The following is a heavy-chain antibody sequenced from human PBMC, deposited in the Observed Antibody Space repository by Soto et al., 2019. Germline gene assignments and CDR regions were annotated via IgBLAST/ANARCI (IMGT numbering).Heavy chain of an antibody. D-gene: IGHD3-3*01. Sequence: GESLKISCKGSGYSFTSYWIAWVRQMPGKGLEWMGIIYPGDSDTRYSPSFQGQVSISADKSISTAYLQWSSLKASDTAVYYCARGGDFWSGYYGGDWFDPWGQGTLVTVSS. CDR1: GYSFTSYW. J-gene: IGHJ5*02. CDR3: ARGGDFWSGYYGGDWFDP. CDR2: IYPGDSDT. V-gene: IGHV5-51*01.